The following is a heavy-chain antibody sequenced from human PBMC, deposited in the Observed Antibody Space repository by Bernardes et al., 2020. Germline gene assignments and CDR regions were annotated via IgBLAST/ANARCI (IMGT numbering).Heavy chain of an antibody. CDR1: GGSISSNSYY. J-gene: IGHJ4*02. CDR3: ARHVYAGGATHY. CDR2: IYYSGST. Sequence: SETLSLTCTVSGGSISSNSYYWGWIRQPQGKGLEWIGSIYYSGSTYYNPSLKSRVTISVDTSKNQFSLKLSSVTAADTAVYYCARHVYAGGATHYWGQGTLVTVAS. D-gene: IGHD2-8*01. V-gene: IGHV4-39*01.